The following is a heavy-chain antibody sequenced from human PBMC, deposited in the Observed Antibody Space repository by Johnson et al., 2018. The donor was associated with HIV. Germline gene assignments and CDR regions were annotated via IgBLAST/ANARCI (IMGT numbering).Heavy chain of an antibody. V-gene: IGHV3-30*04. CDR2: ISYDGSNQ. CDR1: GFTFSSYA. D-gene: IGHD1-26*01. J-gene: IGHJ3*02. CDR3: AKRMGGEAFDI. Sequence: QMLLVESGGGVVQPGRSLRLSCAASGFTFSSYAMHWVRQAPGKGLEWVAVISYDGSNQYCADSVKGRFTISRDNSNKTVYLQMNSLGPEDTAVYYCAKRMGGEAFDIWGQGTMVTVSS.